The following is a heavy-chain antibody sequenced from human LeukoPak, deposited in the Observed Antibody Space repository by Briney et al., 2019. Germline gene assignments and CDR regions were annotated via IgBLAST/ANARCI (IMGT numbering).Heavy chain of an antibody. CDR3: ASRPYYHYGMDV. CDR1: GGSISSYY. V-gene: IGHV4-59*01. Sequence: SETLSLTCTVSGGSISSYYWSWMRQPPGKGLEWIGYIYYSGSTNYNPAPKSRVTISVDTSKNQFSLKLSSVTAADTAVYYCASRPYYHYGMDVWGQGTTITVSS. J-gene: IGHJ6*02. CDR2: IYYSGST.